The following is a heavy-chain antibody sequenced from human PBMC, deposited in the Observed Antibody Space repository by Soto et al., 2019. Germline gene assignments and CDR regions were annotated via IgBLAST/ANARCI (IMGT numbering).Heavy chain of an antibody. Sequence: SVKVSCKASGGTFSSYAISWVRQAPGQGLEWMGGIIPIFGTANYAQKFQGRVMITADESTSTAYMELSSLRSEDTAVYYCARGLVDTAMAFDYWGQGTLVTVSS. J-gene: IGHJ4*02. CDR3: ARGLVDTAMAFDY. D-gene: IGHD5-18*01. V-gene: IGHV1-69*13. CDR1: GGTFSSYA. CDR2: IIPIFGTA.